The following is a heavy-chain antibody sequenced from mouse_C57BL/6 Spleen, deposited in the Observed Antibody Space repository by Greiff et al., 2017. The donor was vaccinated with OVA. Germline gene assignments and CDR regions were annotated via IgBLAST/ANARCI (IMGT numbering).Heavy chain of an antibody. CDR2: ILPGSGST. CDR1: GYTFTGYW. V-gene: IGHV1-9*01. CDR3: ARSYVPTYGNYEDAMDY. J-gene: IGHJ4*01. D-gene: IGHD2-1*01. Sequence: VKLVESGAELMKPGASVKLSCKATGYTFTGYWIEWVKQRPGHGLEWIGEILPGSGSTNYNEKFKGKATFTADTSSNTAYMQLSSLTTEDSAIYYCARSYVPTYGNYEDAMDYWGQGTSVTVSS.